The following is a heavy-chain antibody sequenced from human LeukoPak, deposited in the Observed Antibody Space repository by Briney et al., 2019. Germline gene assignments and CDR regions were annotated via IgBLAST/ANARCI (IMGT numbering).Heavy chain of an antibody. Sequence: GGSLRLSCAASGFNFSSYTMSWLSQAHGKGLEWVSAISGSCGSTYYADALKGRFTISRDNSKNTLYLQMSSLRAGDTAVYYCAKDSPYIAWGQGTLVTVSS. J-gene: IGHJ4*02. V-gene: IGHV3-23*01. CDR3: AKDSPYIA. D-gene: IGHD2-21*01. CDR2: ISGSCGST. CDR1: GFNFSSYT.